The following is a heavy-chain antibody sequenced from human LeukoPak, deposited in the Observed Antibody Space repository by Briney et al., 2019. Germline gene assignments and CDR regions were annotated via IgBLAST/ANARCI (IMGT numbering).Heavy chain of an antibody. Sequence: GGSLRLSCGASGFIFSDYYMDWVRQAPGKGLEWVSIISSGSSAIFSADALKGRFTISRDDAKNLLYLDMNSLRAEDTAVYYCARGHTAVTRHFDFWGQGTLVTVSS. CDR3: ARGHTAVTRHFDF. CDR2: ISSGSSAI. J-gene: IGHJ4*02. V-gene: IGHV3-69-1*01. CDR1: GFIFSDYY. D-gene: IGHD4-17*01.